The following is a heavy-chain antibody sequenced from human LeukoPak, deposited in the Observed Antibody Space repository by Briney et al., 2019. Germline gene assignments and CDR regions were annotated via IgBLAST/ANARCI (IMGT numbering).Heavy chain of an antibody. J-gene: IGHJ3*02. D-gene: IGHD2-21*01. V-gene: IGHV3-23*01. Sequence: GGSLRLSCAASGFTVNNYYMSWVRQAPGKGLEWVSGISGSGGDTYYADSVKGRFTISRDNSKDTLYLQMNSLRAEDTAKYYCARVFRWRGRFDIWGQGTLVTVSS. CDR2: ISGSGGDT. CDR3: ARVFRWRGRFDI. CDR1: GFTVNNYY.